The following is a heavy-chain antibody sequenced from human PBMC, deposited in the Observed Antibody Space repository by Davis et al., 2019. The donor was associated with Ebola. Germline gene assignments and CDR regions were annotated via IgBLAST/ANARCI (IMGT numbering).Heavy chain of an antibody. D-gene: IGHD3-22*01. V-gene: IGHV3-23*01. CDR1: GFTFSSYA. CDR3: AKDGYYDSCGYMFDY. CDR2: ISGSGGST. Sequence: GESLKISCAASGFTFSSYAMSWVRQAPGKGLEWVSAISGSGGSTYYADSVKGRFTISRDNSKNTLYLQMNSLRAEDTAVYYCAKDGYYDSCGYMFDYWGQGTLVTVSS. J-gene: IGHJ4*02.